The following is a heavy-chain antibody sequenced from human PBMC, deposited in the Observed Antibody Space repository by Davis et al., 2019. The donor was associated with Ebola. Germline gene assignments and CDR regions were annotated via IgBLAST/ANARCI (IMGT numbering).Heavy chain of an antibody. J-gene: IGHJ5*02. V-gene: IGHV4-39*07. CDR2: INHSGST. CDR3: ARRLLWFRELRHWFDP. Sequence: MPSETLSLTCTVSGGSISSGDYYWSWIRQPPGKGLEWIGEINHSGSTNYNPSLKSRVTISVDTSKNQFSLKLSSVTAADTAVYYCARRLLWFRELRHWFDPWGQGTLVTVSS. D-gene: IGHD3-10*01. CDR1: GGSISSGDYY.